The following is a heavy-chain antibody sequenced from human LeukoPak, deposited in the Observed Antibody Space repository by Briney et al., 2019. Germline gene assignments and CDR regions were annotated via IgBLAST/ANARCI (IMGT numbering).Heavy chain of an antibody. CDR1: GGSISSYY. CDR2: IYYSGST. D-gene: IGHD3-16*02. CDR3: ASTGIRLGELSLSLDY. V-gene: IGHV4-39*01. J-gene: IGHJ4*02. Sequence: SETLSLTCTVSGGSISSYYWGWIRQPPGKGLEWIGSIYYSGSTYYNPSLKSRVTMSVDTSKNQFSLKLSSVTAADTAVYYCASTGIRLGELSLSLDYWGQGTLVTVSS.